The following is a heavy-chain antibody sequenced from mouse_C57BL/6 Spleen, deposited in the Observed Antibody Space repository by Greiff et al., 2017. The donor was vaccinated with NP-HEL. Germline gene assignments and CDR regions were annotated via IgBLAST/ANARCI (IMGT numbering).Heavy chain of an antibody. CDR1: GFNIKDYY. CDR2: IEPEDGET. D-gene: IGHD2-14*01. Sequence: EVKLQESGAELVKPGASVKLSCTASGFNIKDYYMHWVKQRTEQGLEWIGRIEPEDGETKDAPKFQGKATITADTSANTAYLQLSSLTSEDTAVYYCARGYRFAYWGQGTLVTVSA. V-gene: IGHV14-2*01. J-gene: IGHJ3*01. CDR3: ARGYRFAY.